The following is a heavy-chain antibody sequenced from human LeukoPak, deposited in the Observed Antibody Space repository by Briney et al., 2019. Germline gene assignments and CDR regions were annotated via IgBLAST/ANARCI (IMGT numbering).Heavy chain of an antibody. CDR1: GYTFTSYY. V-gene: IGHV1-46*01. Sequence: ASVKVSCKASGYTFTSYYMHWVRQAPGQGLEWMGIIDPSGGSSSYAHKFQGRVTMTRDTSTSTVYMELSSLRSEDPAVYYCAGALTTTSRNDYWGQGTLVTVSS. CDR3: AGALTTTSRNDY. D-gene: IGHD4-11*01. J-gene: IGHJ4*02. CDR2: IDPSGGSS.